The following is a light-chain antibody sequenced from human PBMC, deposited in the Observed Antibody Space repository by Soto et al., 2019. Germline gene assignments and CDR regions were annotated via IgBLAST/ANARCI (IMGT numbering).Light chain of an antibody. CDR1: XXVXXH. J-gene: IGKJ2*01. CDR2: DAS. V-gene: IGKV3-11*01. Sequence: EVVLTQSPXTXSLSXGXXATXSCXAXXXVXXHLAWYQQKPGQAPRLLIYDASNRATGIPGRFSGSGSGTDFTLTISSLEPEDFAVYYCQQRSNGPAYTFGQGTRLDIK. CDR3: QQRSNGPAYT.